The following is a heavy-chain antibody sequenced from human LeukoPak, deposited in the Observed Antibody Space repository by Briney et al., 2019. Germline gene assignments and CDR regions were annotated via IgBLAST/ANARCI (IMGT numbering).Heavy chain of an antibody. CDR1: GFSLSTSGMC. Sequence: SGPTLVNPTQTLTLTCTFSGFSLSTSGMCVSWIRQPPGKALEWLARIDWDDDKYYSTSLKTRLTISKDPSKNQVVLTMTNMDPVDTATYYCARSPRWYGGLGAFDIWGQGTMVTVSS. V-gene: IGHV2-70*11. CDR2: IDWDDDK. CDR3: ARSPRWYGGLGAFDI. J-gene: IGHJ3*02. D-gene: IGHD4-23*01.